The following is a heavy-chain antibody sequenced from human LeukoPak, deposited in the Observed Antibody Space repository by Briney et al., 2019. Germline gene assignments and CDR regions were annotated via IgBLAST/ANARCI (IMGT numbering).Heavy chain of an antibody. CDR1: GCTFSSYA. D-gene: IGHD6-6*01. V-gene: IGHV3-30-3*01. CDR2: ISEDGSKK. Sequence: GRSLRLSCAASGCTFSSYAMHWVRQAPGKGLEGVAVISEDGSKKEYADYVKGRFTIPRDNTKNTLYLQMNSLRAEDTPVYYCARDLSSSSVEPLFDYWGQGTLVTVSS. CDR3: ARDLSSSSVEPLFDY. J-gene: IGHJ4*02.